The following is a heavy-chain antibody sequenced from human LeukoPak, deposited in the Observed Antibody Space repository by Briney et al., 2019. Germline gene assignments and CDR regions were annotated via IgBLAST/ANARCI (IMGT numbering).Heavy chain of an antibody. V-gene: IGHV3-7*01. Sequence: GGSLRLSCAASGFTFSNSWMTWIRQAPGKGLEWVANIKEDGSEKNYVDSVRGRFTISRDNAKNSLYLQMNSLGAEDTAVYYCARDSGWYPVDYWGQGTLVTVSS. CDR3: ARDSGWYPVDY. CDR1: GFTFSNSW. CDR2: IKEDGSEK. D-gene: IGHD6-19*01. J-gene: IGHJ4*02.